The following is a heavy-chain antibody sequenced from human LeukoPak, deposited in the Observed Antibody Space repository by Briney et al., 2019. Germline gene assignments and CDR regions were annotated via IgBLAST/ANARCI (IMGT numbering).Heavy chain of an antibody. CDR1: GFTFSSYW. Sequence: GGSLRLSCAASGFTFSSYWMHWVRQGPGKGLVWVSRINSDGTSTSYADSVKGRFTISRDNAKNSLYLQMNSLRAEGTAVYYCAELGITMIGGVWGKGTTVTISS. J-gene: IGHJ6*04. D-gene: IGHD3-10*02. V-gene: IGHV3-74*01. CDR3: AELGITMIGGV. CDR2: INSDGTST.